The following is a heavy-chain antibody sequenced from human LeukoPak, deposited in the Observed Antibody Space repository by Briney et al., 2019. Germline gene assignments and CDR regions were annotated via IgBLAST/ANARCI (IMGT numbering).Heavy chain of an antibody. V-gene: IGHV1-2*02. D-gene: IGHD6-19*01. CDR3: ARDGNEAVAGTGAVNY. J-gene: IGHJ4*02. Sequence: ASVKVSCKTSGYPFTGYYMHWVRQAPGQGLEWMGFINPSSGDTNYAKNFQGRVTMTRDTYISTAYMELSRMTSDDTAVYSCARDGNEAVAGTGAVNYWGQGTLVTVSS. CDR1: GYPFTGYY. CDR2: INPSSGDT.